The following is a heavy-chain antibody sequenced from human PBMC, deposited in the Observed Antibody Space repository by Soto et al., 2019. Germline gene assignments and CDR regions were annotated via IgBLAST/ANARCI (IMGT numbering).Heavy chain of an antibody. CDR1: GYTFTSYA. J-gene: IGHJ4*02. D-gene: IGHD5-18*01. Sequence: GASVKVSCKASGYTFTSYAMHWVRQAPGQRLEWMGWINAGNGNTKYSQKFQGRVTITRDTSASTAYMELSSLRSEDTAVYYCARDLGDTAMVLYYFDYWGQGTLVTVSS. V-gene: IGHV1-3*01. CDR2: INAGNGNT. CDR3: ARDLGDTAMVLYYFDY.